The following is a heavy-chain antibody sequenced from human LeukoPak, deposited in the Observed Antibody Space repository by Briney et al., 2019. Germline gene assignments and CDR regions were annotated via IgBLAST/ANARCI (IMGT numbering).Heavy chain of an antibody. CDR1: GFTFKGYW. D-gene: IGHD2-15*01. CDR3: ARDYDYFSGHNLDAYDI. J-gene: IGHJ3*02. V-gene: IGHV3-7*01. Sequence: GGSLRLSCAASGFTFKGYWMSWVRQAPGKGLEWVANIQQDGSEKKYVDSVKGRFTISRDNAKNSLYLQMDSLRAEDTAVYYCARDYDYFSGHNLDAYDIWGQGTTVIVSS. CDR2: IQQDGSEK.